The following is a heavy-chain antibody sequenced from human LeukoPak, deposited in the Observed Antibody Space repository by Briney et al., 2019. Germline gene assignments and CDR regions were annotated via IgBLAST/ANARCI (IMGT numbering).Heavy chain of an antibody. CDR3: AREDGAIDP. V-gene: IGHV3-48*01. CDR2: ISSSGSTI. D-gene: IGHD5-24*01. Sequence: GGSLRLSCAASGFTFSSYAMSWVRQAPGKGLEWVSYISSSGSTIYYADSVKGRFTISRDNSKNTLYLQMNSLRAEDTAVYYCAREDGAIDPWGQGTLVTVSS. CDR1: GFTFSSYA. J-gene: IGHJ5*02.